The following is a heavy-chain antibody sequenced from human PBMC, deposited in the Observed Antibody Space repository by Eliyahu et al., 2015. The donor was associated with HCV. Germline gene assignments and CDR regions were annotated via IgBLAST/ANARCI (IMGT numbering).Heavy chain of an antibody. CDR2: XNHSGXT. CDR3: ARGKRTRQIVVVPAAILWFDP. V-gene: IGHV4-34*01. D-gene: IGHD2-2*02. J-gene: IGHJ5*02. Sequence: QVQLQQWGAGLLKPSETLSLTCAVYGGSFXGXYWSWIRQPPGKGLEWIGEXNHSGXTNYNPSLKSRVTISVDTSKNQFSLKLSSVTAADTAVYYCARGKRTRQIVVVPAAILWFDPWGQGTLVTVSA. CDR1: GGSFXGXY.